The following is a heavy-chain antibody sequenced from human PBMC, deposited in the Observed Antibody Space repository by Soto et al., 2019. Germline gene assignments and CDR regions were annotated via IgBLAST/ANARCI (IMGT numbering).Heavy chain of an antibody. V-gene: IGHV1-3*01. Sequence: QVQLVQSGAEVKKPGASVKVSCKASGYTFTTYAMHWVRQAPGQRLEWMGWINAGNGNTKYSQKFQDRVTITRDTSASTAYMELSSLRSEDTAVYYCARESGDIVVVPAATEDYGMDVWGQGTTVTVSS. CDR2: INAGNGNT. J-gene: IGHJ6*02. CDR1: GYTFTTYA. CDR3: ARESGDIVVVPAATEDYGMDV. D-gene: IGHD2-2*01.